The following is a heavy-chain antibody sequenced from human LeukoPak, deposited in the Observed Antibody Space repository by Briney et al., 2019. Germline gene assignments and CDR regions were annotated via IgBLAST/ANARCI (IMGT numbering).Heavy chain of an antibody. V-gene: IGHV4-61*02. D-gene: IGHD3-10*01. CDR3: ARDRGWFDP. Sequence: SETLSLTCTVSGGSISSGSYYWSWIRQPAGKGLEWIGRIYTSGSTNYNPSLKSRVTISVDTSKNQFSLKLSSVTAADTAVYYRARDRGWFDPWGQGTLVTVSS. CDR1: GGSISSGSYY. CDR2: IYTSGST. J-gene: IGHJ5*02.